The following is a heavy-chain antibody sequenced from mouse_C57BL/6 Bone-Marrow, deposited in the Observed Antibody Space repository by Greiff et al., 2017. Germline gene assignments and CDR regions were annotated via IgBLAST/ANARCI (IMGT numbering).Heavy chain of an antibody. D-gene: IGHD1-1*01. CDR1: GYTFTDYN. CDR3: ARAITTVVAFDY. CDR2: INPNHGGT. Sequence: EVKLQESGPELVKPGASVKIPCKASGYTFTDYNMDWVKQSHGKSLEWIGAINPNHGGTIYNQKFKGKATFTVDKYSSTAYMELRSLTSEDTAVYYCARAITTVVAFDYWGQGTTLTVSS. J-gene: IGHJ2*01. V-gene: IGHV1-18*01.